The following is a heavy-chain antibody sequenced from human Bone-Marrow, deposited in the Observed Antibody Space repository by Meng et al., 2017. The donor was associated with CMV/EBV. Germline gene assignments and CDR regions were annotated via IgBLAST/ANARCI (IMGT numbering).Heavy chain of an antibody. CDR2: INPNSGGT. CDR3: ARDAGTIAVSGIGDY. D-gene: IGHD6-19*01. CDR1: RYTFTGYY. J-gene: IGHJ4*02. Sequence: ASVKVSCKASRYTFTGYYMHWVRQAPGQGLEWMGWINPNSGGTNYAQKFQGRVTMTTDTSTSTAYMELRGLRSDDTAVYYCARDAGTIAVSGIGDYWGQGTLVTVSS. V-gene: IGHV1-2*02.